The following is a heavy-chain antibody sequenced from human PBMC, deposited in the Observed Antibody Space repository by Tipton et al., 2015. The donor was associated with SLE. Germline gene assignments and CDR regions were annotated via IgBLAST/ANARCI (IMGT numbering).Heavy chain of an antibody. CDR3: AREGLTVTTPKDYLDY. J-gene: IGHJ4*02. CDR1: GFTFSSYE. D-gene: IGHD4-17*01. CDR2: ISSSGSTI. V-gene: IGHV3-48*03. Sequence: SLRLSCAASGFTFSSYEMNWVRQAPGKGLEWVSYISSSGSTIYYADSVKGRFTISRDNAKNSLYLQMNSLRAEDTAVYYCAREGLTVTTPKDYLDYWAQEPLAPVSS.